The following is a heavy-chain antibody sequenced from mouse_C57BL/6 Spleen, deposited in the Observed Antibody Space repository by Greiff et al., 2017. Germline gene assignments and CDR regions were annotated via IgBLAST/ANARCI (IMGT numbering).Heavy chain of an antibody. CDR3: ASSYGRLATGFYAMDY. D-gene: IGHD1-1*01. J-gene: IGHJ4*01. V-gene: IGHV1-76*01. CDR2: IYPGSGNT. CDR1: GYTFTDYY. Sequence: VQLQQSGAELVRPGASVKLSCKASGYTFTDYYINWVKQRPGQGLEWIARIYPGSGNTYYNEKFKGKATLTAEKSSSTAYMQLSSLTSEDSAVYFCASSYGRLATGFYAMDYWGQGTSVTVSA.